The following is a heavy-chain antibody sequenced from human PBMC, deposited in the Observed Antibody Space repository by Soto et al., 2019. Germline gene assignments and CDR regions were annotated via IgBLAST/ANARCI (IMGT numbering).Heavy chain of an antibody. V-gene: IGHV3-15*07. Sequence: GGSLRLSCAASGFTFSNAWMNWVRQAPGKGLEWVGRIKSKTDGGTTDYAAPVKGRFTISRDDSKNTLYLQMNSLKTEDTAVYYCTTDTRDGYNNVDYWGQGTLVTVSS. CDR3: TTDTRDGYNNVDY. J-gene: IGHJ4*02. CDR2: IKSKTDGGTT. D-gene: IGHD4-4*01. CDR1: GFTFSNAW.